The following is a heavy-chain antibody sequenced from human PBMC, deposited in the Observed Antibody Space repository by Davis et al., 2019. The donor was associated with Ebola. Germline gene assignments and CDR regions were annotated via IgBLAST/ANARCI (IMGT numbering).Heavy chain of an antibody. CDR1: GFTFSSYA. CDR3: AKEAGTFYYYGMDV. J-gene: IGHJ6*02. D-gene: IGHD6-13*01. CDR2: RWYYGSNK. Sequence: GESLKTPCPAPGFTFSSYAMPWVRQAPGKGLEWVAVRWYYGSNKYYADSVKGRFTISRDNSKTTLYLQMNSLRAEDTAVYYCAKEAGTFYYYGMDVWGQGTTVTVSS. V-gene: IGHV3-33*06.